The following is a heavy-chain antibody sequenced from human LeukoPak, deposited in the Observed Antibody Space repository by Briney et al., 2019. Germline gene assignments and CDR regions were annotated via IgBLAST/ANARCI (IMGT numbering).Heavy chain of an antibody. CDR3: ARVAKSYSSSQRFDP. J-gene: IGHJ5*02. CDR1: GGSFSGYY. V-gene: IGHV4-34*01. CDR2: INHSGST. D-gene: IGHD6-13*01. Sequence: SETLSLTCAVYGGSFSGYYWSWIRQPPGKGLEWIGEINHSGSTNYNPSLKSRVTISVDTSKNQFSLKLSSVTAADTAVYYCARVAKSYSSSQRFDPWGQGTLVTVPS.